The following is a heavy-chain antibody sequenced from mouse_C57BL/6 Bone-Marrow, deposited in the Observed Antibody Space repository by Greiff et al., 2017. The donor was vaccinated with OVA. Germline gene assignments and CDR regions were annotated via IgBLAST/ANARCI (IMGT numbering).Heavy chain of an antibody. Sequence: EVKLMESGGGLVQSGRSLRLSCATSGFTFSDFYMEWVRQAPGKGLEWIAASRNKANDYTTEYSASVKGRFIVSRDTSQSILYLQMNALRAEDTAIYYCARDARLLYGYPFAYWGQGTLVTVSA. CDR1: GFTFSDFY. D-gene: IGHD2-2*01. CDR3: ARDARLLYGYPFAY. V-gene: IGHV7-1*01. J-gene: IGHJ3*01. CDR2: SRNKANDYTT.